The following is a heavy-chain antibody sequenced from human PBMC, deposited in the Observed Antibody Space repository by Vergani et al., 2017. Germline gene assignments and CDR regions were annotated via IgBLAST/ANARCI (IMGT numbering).Heavy chain of an antibody. Sequence: QEQLQESGPRLLKPSQTLSLTCSVSGFAINGDDTWWTWIRRSPGKGLEWIGRISSTGTSSSYNPSLGDRPAISLDTSTNQFFLTLTSVTAADTAIYYCVRDSWRSDLRGVYWFDTWGQGTLVSVSS. CDR3: VRDSWRSDLRGVYWFDT. V-gene: IGHV4-30-4*08. CDR2: ISSTGTSS. J-gene: IGHJ5*02. D-gene: IGHD3-10*01. CDR1: GFAINGDDTW.